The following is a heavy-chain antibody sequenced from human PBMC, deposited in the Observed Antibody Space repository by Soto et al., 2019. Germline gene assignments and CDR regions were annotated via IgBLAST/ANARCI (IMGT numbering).Heavy chain of an antibody. CDR3: ARVRGPAGKRYFDY. D-gene: IGHD6-13*01. CDR1: GGSMIAYC. J-gene: IGHJ4*01. Sequence: SETLSLTCTVSGGSMIAYCWNWLRQPPGKGLQWIGYTYYSGITTYNPSLKSRVTISVDSSKNQFSLKLDSVTPADTAVYYCARVRGPAGKRYFDYWGPGTMVTV. CDR2: TYYSGIT. V-gene: IGHV4-59*01.